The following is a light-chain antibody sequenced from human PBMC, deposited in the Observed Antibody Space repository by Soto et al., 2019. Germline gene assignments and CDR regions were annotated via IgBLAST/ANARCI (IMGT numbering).Light chain of an antibody. CDR2: DVN. CDR3: CAYSTSGTHV. J-gene: IGLJ1*01. CDR1: SSDVGSYDY. V-gene: IGLV2-14*03. Sequence: QPVLTQPASVSGSPGQSITFSCTGTSSDVGSYDYVSWHQQHPGKAPKLIIYDVNNRPSGVPSRFSGSKSGNTASLIISGLQTEDEADYYCCAYSTSGTHVFGTGTKVTVL.